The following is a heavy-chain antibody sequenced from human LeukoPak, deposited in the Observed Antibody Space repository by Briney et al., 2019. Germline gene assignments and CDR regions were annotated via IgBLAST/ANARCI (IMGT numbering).Heavy chain of an antibody. V-gene: IGHV3-15*01. D-gene: IGHD6-6*01. CDR2: IKSKTDGGTT. Sequence: GGSLRLSCAASGFTFSNAWMSWVRQAPGKGLEWVGRIKSKTDGGTTDYAAPVKGRFTISRDDSKSTLYLQMNSLKTEDTAVYYCTTGYRAARRIYWGQGTLVTVSS. CDR1: GFTFSNAW. CDR3: TTGYRAARRIY. J-gene: IGHJ4*02.